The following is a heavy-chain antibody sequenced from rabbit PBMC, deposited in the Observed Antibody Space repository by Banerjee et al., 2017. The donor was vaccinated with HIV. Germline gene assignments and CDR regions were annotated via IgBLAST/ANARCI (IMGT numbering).Heavy chain of an antibody. Sequence: QEQLVESGGGLVQPEGSLALTCTASGFSFSGSYSMCWVRQAPGKGLEWIACIDAGSSDTYYASWAKGRFTISSDNAQNTVDLQMNSLTAADTATYFCARWGADSNYWAMSSNLWGPGTLVTVS. V-gene: IGHV1S45*01. CDR1: GFSFSGSYS. J-gene: IGHJ4*01. CDR2: IDAGSSDT. CDR3: ARWGADSNYWAMSSNL. D-gene: IGHD8-1*01.